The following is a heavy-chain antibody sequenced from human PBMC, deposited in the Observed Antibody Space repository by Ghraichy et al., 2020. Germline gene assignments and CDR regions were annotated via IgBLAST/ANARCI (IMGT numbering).Heavy chain of an antibody. CDR1: GGSFNDYY. J-gene: IGHJ4*02. D-gene: IGHD3-10*01. V-gene: IGHV4-34*01. CDR2: VTHAGNS. Sequence: SETLSLTCAVYGGSFNDYYWTWIRQAPGKGLEWIGEVTHAGNSNYNPSLKSRVTISVDPSKNQFSLKVTSVTVADTAVYYCARGVLGNLVHPFKDWGQGTLVSVSS. CDR3: ARGVLGNLVHPFKD.